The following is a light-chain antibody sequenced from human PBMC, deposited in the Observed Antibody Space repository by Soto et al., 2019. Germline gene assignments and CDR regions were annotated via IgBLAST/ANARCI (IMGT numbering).Light chain of an antibody. CDR3: MQALQTPLT. CDR2: LGS. J-gene: IGKJ4*01. CDR1: QSLLHRSGYNY. V-gene: IGKV2-28*01. Sequence: DIVMTQSPLSLPVTPGEPASISCRSSQSLLHRSGYNYLTCYLQKPGQSPQLLIYLGSSRASGGPARFSGSGSGTDFTLKISRVEAEDVGVYYCMQALQTPLTFGGGTKVEIK.